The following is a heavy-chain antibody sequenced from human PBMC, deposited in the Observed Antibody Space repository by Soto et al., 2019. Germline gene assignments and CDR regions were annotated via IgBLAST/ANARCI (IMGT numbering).Heavy chain of an antibody. V-gene: IGHV1-46*01. CDR1: GYTFTSYY. CDR3: AKAVAAAGYFDY. D-gene: IGHD6-13*01. Sequence: ASVKVSCKASGYTFTSYYMHWVRQAPGQGLEWMGIINPSGGSTSYAQKFQGRVTMTRDTSTSTVYMELSSLRSEDTAVYYCAKAVAAAGYFDYWGQGTLVTVSS. CDR2: INPSGGST. J-gene: IGHJ4*02.